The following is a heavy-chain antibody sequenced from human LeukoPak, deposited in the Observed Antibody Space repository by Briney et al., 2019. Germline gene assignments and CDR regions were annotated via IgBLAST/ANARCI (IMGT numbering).Heavy chain of an antibody. CDR1: GFTSFTFNNAW. CDR3: ATDLLDY. V-gene: IGHV3-15*01. Sequence: GGSLRLSSRGSGFTSFTFNNAWMSWVRQTPGKGLEWVGRIKSKTDGGTADYTAPVKGRFSISRDDSRNMVYLQVNSLTTEDTAVYYRATDLLDYWGQGTLVTVSP. CDR2: IKSKTDGGTA. J-gene: IGHJ4*02.